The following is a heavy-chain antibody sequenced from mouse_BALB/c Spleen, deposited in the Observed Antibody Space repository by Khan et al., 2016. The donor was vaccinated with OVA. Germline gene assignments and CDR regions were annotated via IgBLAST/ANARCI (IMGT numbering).Heavy chain of an antibody. V-gene: IGHV1-4*01. Sequence: VKLQESGAELARPGASVKMSCKASGYTFTSYTMHWVKQRPGQGLEWIGYINPSSGYTKYNQKFKDKATLTADKSSRTAYMQLSRLTSDDAAVYYCARTHERWGQGTTLTVSS. CDR3: ARTHER. J-gene: IGHJ2*01. CDR2: INPSSGYT. CDR1: GYTFTSYT.